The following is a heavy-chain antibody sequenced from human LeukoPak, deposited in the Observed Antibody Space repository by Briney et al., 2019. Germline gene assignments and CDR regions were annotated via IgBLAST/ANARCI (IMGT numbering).Heavy chain of an antibody. D-gene: IGHD5-24*01. CDR2: IYYSGST. V-gene: IGHV4-59*08. CDR1: GGSISSYY. J-gene: IGHJ4*02. CDR3: ATQNRDGYNPGFDY. Sequence: SETPSLTCTVSGGSISSYYWSWIRQPPGKGLEWIGYIYYSGSTNYNPSLKSRVTISVDTSKNQFSLKLSSVTAADTAVYYCATQNRDGYNPGFDYWGQGTLVTVSS.